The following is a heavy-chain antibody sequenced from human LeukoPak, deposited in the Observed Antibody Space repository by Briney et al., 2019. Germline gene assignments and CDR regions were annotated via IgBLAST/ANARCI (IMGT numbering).Heavy chain of an antibody. CDR1: GGSISSYY. CDR3: AREGGDPRWLDP. J-gene: IGHJ5*02. CDR2: INTSGST. Sequence: SETLSLTCTVSGGSISSYYWTCLRQSAGKGLEWIGRINTSGSTNYNPSLWSRVSMSVNTSKNQFSLNLTSVTAADTAVYSCAREGGDPRWLDPWGQGTLVTVSS. D-gene: IGHD6-25*01. V-gene: IGHV4-4*07.